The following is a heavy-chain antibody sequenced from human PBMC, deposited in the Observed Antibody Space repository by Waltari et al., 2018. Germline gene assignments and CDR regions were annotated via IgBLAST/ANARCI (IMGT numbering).Heavy chain of an antibody. J-gene: IGHJ6*02. CDR2: INAGNGNT. Sequence: QVQLVQSGAEVKKPGASVKVSCKASGYTFTSYAMHWVRQAPGQRLEWMGWINAGNGNTKYSQKFQGRVTITRDTSASTAYMELSSLRSEDTAVYYCAKDEIVVVPAAIAYYYGMDVWGQGTTVTVSS. CDR1: GYTFTSYA. D-gene: IGHD2-2*02. V-gene: IGHV1-3*01. CDR3: AKDEIVVVPAAIAYYYGMDV.